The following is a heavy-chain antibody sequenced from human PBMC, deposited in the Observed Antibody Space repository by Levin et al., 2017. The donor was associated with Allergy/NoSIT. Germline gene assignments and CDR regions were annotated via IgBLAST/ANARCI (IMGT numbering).Heavy chain of an antibody. V-gene: IGHV3-30*18. CDR1: GFTFKNYG. CDR2: ISYDGNNN. CDR3: EKSFDLLTGGMDV. J-gene: IGHJ6*02. Sequence: GGSLRLSCAASGFTFKNYGMHWVRQVSGKGLEWMAFISYDGNNNYYPDSVKGRFPISRDNSKTTLYLKMTSLRAEDTALYYCEKSFDLLTGGMDVWGQGTTVTVSS. D-gene: IGHD4/OR15-4a*01.